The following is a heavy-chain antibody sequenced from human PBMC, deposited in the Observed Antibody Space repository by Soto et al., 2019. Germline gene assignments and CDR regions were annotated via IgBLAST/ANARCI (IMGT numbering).Heavy chain of an antibody. V-gene: IGHV3-7*01. CDR2: IKQDGSEK. J-gene: IGHJ6*02. CDR3: ARDRPQDTAMVQLYYHYYGMDV. D-gene: IGHD5-18*01. Sequence: QTGGSLRLSCAASGFTFSSYWMSWVRQAPGKGLEWVANIKQDGSEKYYVDSVKGRFTISRDNAKNSLYLQMNSLRAEDTAVYYCARDRPQDTAMVQLYYHYYGMDVWGQGTTVTVSS. CDR1: GFTFSSYW.